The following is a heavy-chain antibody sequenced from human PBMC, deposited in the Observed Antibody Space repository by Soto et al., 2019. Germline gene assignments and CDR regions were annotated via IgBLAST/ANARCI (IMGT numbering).Heavy chain of an antibody. Sequence: EVQLVESGGNLVQPGGSLRLSCAGSGFTFSDYYIDWVRQAPGKGLEWVGRSRDKGNSYSTDYGASVRGRFTVSRDGSKNSLYLQMNSLETGDTALYYCVRSLPGTTSFDYWGPGTLVTVSS. CDR1: GFTFSDYY. CDR2: SRDKGNSYST. D-gene: IGHD1-7*01. V-gene: IGHV3-72*01. J-gene: IGHJ4*02. CDR3: VRSLPGTTSFDY.